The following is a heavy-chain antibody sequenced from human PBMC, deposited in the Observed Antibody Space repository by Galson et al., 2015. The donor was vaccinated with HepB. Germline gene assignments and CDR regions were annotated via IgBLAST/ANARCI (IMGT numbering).Heavy chain of an antibody. CDR2: MNLNSGDT. CDR3: ARGIGSYYMDV. CDR1: GYTFTSYD. Sequence: SVKVSCKASGYTFTSYDITWVRQATGQGPEWMGWMNLNSGDTGHAQKFQGRVTMTRDTSISTAYMELSSLRSEDTAVYYCARGIGSYYMDVWGKGTTVTVSS. J-gene: IGHJ6*03. D-gene: IGHD3-10*01. V-gene: IGHV1-8*01.